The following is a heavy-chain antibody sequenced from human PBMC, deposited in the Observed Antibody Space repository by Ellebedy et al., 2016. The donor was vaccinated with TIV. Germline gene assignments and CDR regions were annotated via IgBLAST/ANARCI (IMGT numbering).Heavy chain of an antibody. J-gene: IGHJ5*02. V-gene: IGHV4-59*12. CDR1: GGSISSYY. CDR3: ARDQFVVVPAATGWFNP. CDR2: IYYSGST. D-gene: IGHD2-2*01. Sequence: SETLSLXCTVSGGSISSYYWSWIRQPPGKGLEWIGYIYYSGSTNYNPSLKSRVTMSVDTSKNQFSLKLSSVTAADTAVYYCARDQFVVVPAATGWFNPWGQGTLVTVSS.